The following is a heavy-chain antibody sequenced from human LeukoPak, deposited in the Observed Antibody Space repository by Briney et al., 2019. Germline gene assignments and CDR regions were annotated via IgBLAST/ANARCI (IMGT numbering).Heavy chain of an antibody. Sequence: ASVKVPCKASGGTFSSYAISWVRQAPGQGLEWMGGIIPIFGTANYAQKFQGRVTITADESTSTAYMELSSLRSEDTAVYYCARVYGSGSYQDDYWGQGTLVTVSS. CDR2: IIPIFGTA. D-gene: IGHD3-10*01. J-gene: IGHJ4*02. CDR3: ARVYGSGSYQDDY. CDR1: GGTFSSYA. V-gene: IGHV1-69*13.